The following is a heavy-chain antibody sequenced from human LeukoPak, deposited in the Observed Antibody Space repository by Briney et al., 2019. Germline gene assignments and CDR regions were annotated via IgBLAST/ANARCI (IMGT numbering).Heavy chain of an antibody. CDR1: GGSISSYY. J-gene: IGHJ4*02. V-gene: IGHV4-59*01. CDR2: IYYSGST. CDR3: ARDPGHGYFDY. D-gene: IGHD2-8*02. Sequence: SETLSLTCTVSGGSISSYYWSWIRQPPGKGLEWIGYIYYSGSTNYNPSLKSRVTISVHTSKNQFSLKLSSVTAADTAVYYCARDPGHGYFDYWGQGTLVTVSS.